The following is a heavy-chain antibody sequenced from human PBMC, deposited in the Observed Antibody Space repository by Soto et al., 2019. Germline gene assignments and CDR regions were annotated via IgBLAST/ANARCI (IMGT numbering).Heavy chain of an antibody. Sequence: GGSLRLSCAASGFTFSSYAMSWVRQAPGKGLEWVSAISGSGGSTYYADSVKGRFTISRDNSKNTLYLQMNSLRAEDTAVYYCAKGLTPGGYYDSSGYYLGIDYWGQGTLVTVSS. D-gene: IGHD3-22*01. V-gene: IGHV3-23*01. CDR2: ISGSGGST. J-gene: IGHJ4*02. CDR1: GFTFSSYA. CDR3: AKGLTPGGYYDSSGYYLGIDY.